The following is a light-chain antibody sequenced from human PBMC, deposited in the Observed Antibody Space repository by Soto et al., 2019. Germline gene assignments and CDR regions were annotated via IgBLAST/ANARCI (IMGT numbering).Light chain of an antibody. Sequence: QSALTQPASVSGSPGQSITISCTETSSDVSEYKYVSWYQQHPGTAPKLIIYDVNYRPSGVSNRYSGSKSGSTASLTISGLQAEDEADYYCSAYTTSIALYVFGAGTKLTVL. CDR3: SAYTTSIALYV. CDR2: DVN. J-gene: IGLJ1*01. V-gene: IGLV2-14*03. CDR1: SSDVSEYKY.